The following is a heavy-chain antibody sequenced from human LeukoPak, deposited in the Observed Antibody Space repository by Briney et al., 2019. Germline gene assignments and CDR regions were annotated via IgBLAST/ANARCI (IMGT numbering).Heavy chain of an antibody. CDR1: GFTFSSYS. V-gene: IGHV3-48*01. J-gene: IGHJ6*03. Sequence: GGSLRLSCAASGFTFSSYSMNWVRQAPGKGQEWVSYITSSSSTIYYADSVKGRFTISRDNAKNSLYLQMNSLRAEDTAVYYCARDRGAPAARENYYYYIDVWGKGTTVTVSS. D-gene: IGHD2-2*01. CDR3: ARDRGAPAARENYYYYIDV. CDR2: ITSSSSTI.